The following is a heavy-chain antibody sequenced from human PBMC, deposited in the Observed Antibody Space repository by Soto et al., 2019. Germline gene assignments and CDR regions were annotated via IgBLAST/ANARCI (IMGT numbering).Heavy chain of an antibody. Sequence: SETLSLTCTVSGGSISSYYWSWIRQPPGKGLEWIGYIYDSGSTNYNPSLKIRGTISGDTSKNLFSLNLSSVTAADTAVYYGARQAGSNSDDLYFDYWGQGTLVTGSS. CDR3: ARQAGSNSDDLYFDY. CDR1: GGSISSYY. J-gene: IGHJ4*02. CDR2: IYDSGST. V-gene: IGHV4-59*08. D-gene: IGHD4-4*01.